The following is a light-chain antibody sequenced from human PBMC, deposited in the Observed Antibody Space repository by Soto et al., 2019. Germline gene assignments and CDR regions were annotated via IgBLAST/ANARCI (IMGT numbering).Light chain of an antibody. Sequence: QSAVTQEPSLTVSPGGTVTLTCGSSTGAVTSGHYPYWFQQKPGQAPKTLIYDTTNKHSWSPARFSGSLLGGKAALTLSGAQPEDEADYYCLLVYSGIVVFGGGTKVTVL. CDR1: TGAVTSGHY. J-gene: IGLJ2*01. CDR2: DTT. V-gene: IGLV7-46*01. CDR3: LLVYSGIVV.